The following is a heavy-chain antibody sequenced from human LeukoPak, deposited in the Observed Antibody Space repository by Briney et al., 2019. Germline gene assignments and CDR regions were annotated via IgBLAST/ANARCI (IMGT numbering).Heavy chain of an antibody. CDR2: IWYDASNK. J-gene: IGHJ4*02. CDR3: ARDGGWYRDY. D-gene: IGHD6-19*01. Sequence: PGRSLTLSCAASGFTFSSFGMHWVRQAPGKGLEWVAVIWYDASNKYYADSVKGRFTISRDNAKNSLYLQMNSLRAEDTAVYYCARDGGWYRDYWGQGSLVTVSA. CDR1: GFTFSSFG. V-gene: IGHV3-33*01.